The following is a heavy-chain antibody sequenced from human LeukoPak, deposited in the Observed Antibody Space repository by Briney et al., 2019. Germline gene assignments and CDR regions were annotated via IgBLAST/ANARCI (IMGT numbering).Heavy chain of an antibody. V-gene: IGHV1-18*01. J-gene: IGHJ5*02. CDR3: ARDRGMIVVDWFDP. CDR1: GYTFTSYG. CDR2: ISAYNGNT. D-gene: IGHD3-22*01. Sequence: ASVKVSCKASGYTFTSYGISWVRQAPRQGLEWMGWISAYNGNTNYAQKLQGRVTMTTDTSTSTAYMELRSLRSDDTAVYYCARDRGMIVVDWFDPWGQGTLVTVSS.